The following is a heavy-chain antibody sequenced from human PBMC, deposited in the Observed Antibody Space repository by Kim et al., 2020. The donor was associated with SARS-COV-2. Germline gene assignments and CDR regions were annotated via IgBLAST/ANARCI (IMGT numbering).Heavy chain of an antibody. Sequence: GGSLRLSCAASGFTVSSYGMHWVRQAPGKGLEWVAVIWYDGSNKYYADSVKGRFTISRDNSKNTLYLQMNSLRAEDTAVYYCARDFSPGGYTGNYWGQGTLVTVSS. J-gene: IGHJ4*02. D-gene: IGHD1-26*01. CDR1: GFTVSSYG. CDR3: ARDFSPGGYTGNY. CDR2: IWYDGSNK. V-gene: IGHV3-33*01.